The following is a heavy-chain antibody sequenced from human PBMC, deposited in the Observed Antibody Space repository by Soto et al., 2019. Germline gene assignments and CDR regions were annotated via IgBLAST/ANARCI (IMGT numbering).Heavy chain of an antibody. CDR3: ARSRITMIVVVGNWFDP. CDR1: GYTFTSYA. D-gene: IGHD3-22*01. Sequence: GASVKVSCKASGYTFTSYAMPWVRQAPGQRLEWMGWINAGNGNTKYSQKFQGRVTITRDTSASTAYMELSSLRSEDTAVYYCARSRITMIVVVGNWFDPWGQGTLVTVSS. J-gene: IGHJ5*02. V-gene: IGHV1-3*01. CDR2: INAGNGNT.